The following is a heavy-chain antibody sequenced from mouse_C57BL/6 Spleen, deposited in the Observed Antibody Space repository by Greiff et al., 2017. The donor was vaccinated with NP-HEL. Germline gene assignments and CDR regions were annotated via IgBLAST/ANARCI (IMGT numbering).Heavy chain of an antibody. Sequence: QVQLQQPGTELVKPGASVKLSCKASGYTFTSYWMHWVKQRPGQGLEWIGNINPSNGGTNYNEKFKSKATLTVDKSSSTAYMQLSSLTSEDSAVYYCARGRYGLRRSYCYFEVWGTGTTVTVSS. V-gene: IGHV1-53*01. CDR2: INPSNGGT. J-gene: IGHJ1*03. D-gene: IGHD2-14*01. CDR3: ARGRYGLRRSYCYFEV. CDR1: GYTFTSYW.